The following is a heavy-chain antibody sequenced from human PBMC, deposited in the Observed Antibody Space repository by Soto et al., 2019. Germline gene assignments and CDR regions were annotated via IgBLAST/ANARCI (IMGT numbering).Heavy chain of an antibody. CDR1: GDSISGGASF. Sequence: TVSGDSISGGASFWSWIRQPPGKGLEWIANVYYSGSSYYNPSLKSRLTISVDTTKNQFSLQLKSMTAADTAVYYCAKLSCTSSTCYFPGWFDPWGQGTLVTVSS. J-gene: IGHJ5*02. V-gene: IGHV4-31*03. D-gene: IGHD2-2*01. CDR3: AKLSCTSSTCYFPGWFDP. CDR2: VYYSGSS.